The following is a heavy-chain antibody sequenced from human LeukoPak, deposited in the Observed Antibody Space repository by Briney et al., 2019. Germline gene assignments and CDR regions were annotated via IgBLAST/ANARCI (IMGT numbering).Heavy chain of an antibody. CDR2: IYYSGST. D-gene: IGHD3-22*01. J-gene: IGHJ4*02. Sequence: PSETLSHTCTVSGGSISSGDYYWSWIRQPPGQGLEWIGYIYYSGSTYYNPSLKSRVTISVDTSKNQFSLKLSSVTAADTAVYYCARFDSSGYYFDYWGQGTLVTVSS. CDR3: ARFDSSGYYFDY. V-gene: IGHV4-30-4*01. CDR1: GGSISSGDYY.